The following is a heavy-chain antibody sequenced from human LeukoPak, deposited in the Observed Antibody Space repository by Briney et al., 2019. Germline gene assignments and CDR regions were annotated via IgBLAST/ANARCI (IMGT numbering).Heavy chain of an antibody. J-gene: IGHJ4*02. Sequence: PGGSLRLSCAASGFTFSSYAMSWLRQAPGMGLEWVSSIGSSGDITYYADSVKGRFTISRDNSKNTLYLQMNSLRAEDTAVYYCARDIDNGDYVVYWGQGTLVTVSS. D-gene: IGHD4-17*01. CDR1: GFTFSSYA. CDR3: ARDIDNGDYVVY. V-gene: IGHV3-23*01. CDR2: IGSSGDIT.